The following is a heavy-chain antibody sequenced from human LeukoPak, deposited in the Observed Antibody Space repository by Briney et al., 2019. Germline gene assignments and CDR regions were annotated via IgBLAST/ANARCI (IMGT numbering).Heavy chain of an antibody. J-gene: IGHJ5*02. CDR1: GYTFTGYY. CDR3: AREGRITMVRGVILNWFDP. CDR2: INPNSGGT. Sequence: ASVKVSCKASGYTFTGYYMHWVRQAPGQGLEWMGWINPNSGGTNYAQKFRGRVTMTRDTSISTAYMELSSLRSDDTAVYYCAREGRITMVRGVILNWFDPWGQGTLVTVSS. V-gene: IGHV1-2*02. D-gene: IGHD3-10*01.